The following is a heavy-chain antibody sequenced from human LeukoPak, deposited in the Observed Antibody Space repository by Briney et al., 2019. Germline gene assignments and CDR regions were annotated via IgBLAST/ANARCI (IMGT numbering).Heavy chain of an antibody. Sequence: SETLSLTCTVSGGSMNSYYWSWIRQPPGKGLEFIGYIYYSGSTSYNPSLKSRVTMSVDTSKSQFSLKLSSVTAADTAVYYCARDSLIPKQQLAPFDYWGQGTLVTVSS. CDR1: GGSMNSYY. D-gene: IGHD6-13*01. J-gene: IGHJ4*02. V-gene: IGHV4-59*12. CDR2: IYYSGST. CDR3: ARDSLIPKQQLAPFDY.